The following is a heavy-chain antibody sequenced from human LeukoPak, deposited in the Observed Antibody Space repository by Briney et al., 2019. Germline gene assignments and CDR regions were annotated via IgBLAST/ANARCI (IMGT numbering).Heavy chain of an antibody. D-gene: IGHD6-13*01. Sequence: GGSLRLSCAASGFTFSSYAMSWVRQAPGKGLEWVSAISGSGGSTYYADSVKGRFTISRDNAKNSLYLQMNSLRADDTAVYYCARDRGGIAAAGTITDYWGQGTLVTVSS. J-gene: IGHJ4*02. CDR2: ISGSGGST. CDR3: ARDRGGIAAAGTITDY. CDR1: GFTFSSYA. V-gene: IGHV3-23*01.